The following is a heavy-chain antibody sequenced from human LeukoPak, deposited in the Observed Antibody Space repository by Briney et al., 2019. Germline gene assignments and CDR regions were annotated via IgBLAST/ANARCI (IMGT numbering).Heavy chain of an antibody. CDR1: GYTFASYG. J-gene: IGHJ4*02. V-gene: IGHV1-18*01. CDR3: ARDWSETMVRRYDY. D-gene: IGHD3-10*01. Sequence: ASVKVSCKASGYTFASYGISWVRQAPGQGLEWMGWISAYNGNTDYAQKLQGRVTMTTDTSTRTAYMELRSLRSDDTAVYYCARDWSETMVRRYDYWGQGTLVTVSS. CDR2: ISAYNGNT.